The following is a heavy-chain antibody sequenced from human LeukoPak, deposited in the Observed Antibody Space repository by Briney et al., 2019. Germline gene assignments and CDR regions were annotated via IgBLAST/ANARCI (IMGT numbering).Heavy chain of an antibody. Sequence: SETLSLTCAVYGGSFSGYYWSWIRQPPGKGLEWIGEINHSGSTNYNPSLKSRVTISVDTSKNQFSLKLSSVTAADTAVYYCARVFRLNGSGSYYYYYYMDVWGKGTTVTVSS. J-gene: IGHJ6*03. V-gene: IGHV4-34*01. D-gene: IGHD3-10*01. CDR2: INHSGST. CDR3: ARVFRLNGSGSYYYYYYMDV. CDR1: GGSFSGYY.